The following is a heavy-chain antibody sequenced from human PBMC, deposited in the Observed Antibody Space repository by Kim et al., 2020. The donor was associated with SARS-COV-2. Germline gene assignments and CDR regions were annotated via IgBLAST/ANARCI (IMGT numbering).Heavy chain of an antibody. Sequence: SETLSLTCAVSGGSISSSNWWSWVRQPPGKGLEWIGEIYHSGSTNYNPSLKSRVTISVDKSKNQFSLRLSSVTAADTAVYYCARAPGQWLPYFDYWGQGTLVTVSS. CDR2: IYHSGST. CDR1: GGSISSSNW. V-gene: IGHV4-4*02. CDR3: ARAPGQWLPYFDY. D-gene: IGHD6-19*01. J-gene: IGHJ4*02.